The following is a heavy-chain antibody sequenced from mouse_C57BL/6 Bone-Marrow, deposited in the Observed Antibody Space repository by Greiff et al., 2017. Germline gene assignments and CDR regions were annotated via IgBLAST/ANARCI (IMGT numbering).Heavy chain of an antibody. CDR1: GFTFSSYG. CDR3: ARHNYYSNPRFTY. V-gene: IGHV5-6*01. Sequence: EVKVVESGGDLVKPGGSLQLSCAASGFTFSSYGMSWVRQTPDKRLEWVATISSGGSYTYYPDSVKGRFTISRDKAKNTLYLQMSSLKSEDTAMYYCARHNYYSNPRFTYWGQGTLVTVSA. CDR2: ISSGGSYT. J-gene: IGHJ3*01. D-gene: IGHD2-5*01.